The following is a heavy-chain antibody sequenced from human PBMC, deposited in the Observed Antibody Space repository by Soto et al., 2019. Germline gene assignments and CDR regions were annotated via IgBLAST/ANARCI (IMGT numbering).Heavy chain of an antibody. J-gene: IGHJ3*02. CDR1: GGSISSGGYY. CDR2: IYYSGST. D-gene: IGHD3-10*01. CDR3: AKSGVTMVRGAPKHDAFDI. V-gene: IGHV4-31*03. Sequence: QVQLQESGPGLVKPSQTLSLTCTVSGGSISSGGYYWSWIRQHPGKGLEWIGYIYYSGSTYYNPSLKSRVTISLDTSKNQFSLQLSSVTAADTAVYYCAKSGVTMVRGAPKHDAFDIWGQGTMDTVSS.